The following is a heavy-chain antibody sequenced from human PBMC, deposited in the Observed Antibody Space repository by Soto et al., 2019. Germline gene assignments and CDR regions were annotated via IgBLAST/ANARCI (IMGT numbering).Heavy chain of an antibody. CDR1: GFTFSSYS. CDR3: ARLLWFGGNYYDGMDV. V-gene: IGHV3-21*01. Sequence: EVQLVESGGGLVKPGGSLRLSCAASGFTFSSYSMNWVRQAPGKGLEWVSSISSSSSYIYYADSVKGRFTISRDNAKNSLYLQMNSLRAEDTAVYYCARLLWFGGNYYDGMDVWGQGTTVTVSS. CDR2: ISSSSSYI. D-gene: IGHD3-10*01. J-gene: IGHJ6*02.